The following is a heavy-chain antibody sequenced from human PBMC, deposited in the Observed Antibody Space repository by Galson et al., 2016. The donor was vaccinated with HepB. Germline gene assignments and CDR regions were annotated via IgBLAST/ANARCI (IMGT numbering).Heavy chain of an antibody. J-gene: IGHJ5*02. CDR2: IRAYNGNT. V-gene: IGHV1-18*01. D-gene: IGHD6-6*01. Sequence: SVKVSCKASGYTFTSYGISWVRQASGQGLGWMGWIRAYNGNTNYAQKFQARVTMTTDTSTNTAYMELRSLRSDDTAVYYCAGGLSSSWVNWFAPWGQGTLVTVTS. CDR3: AGGLSSSWVNWFAP. CDR1: GYTFTSYG.